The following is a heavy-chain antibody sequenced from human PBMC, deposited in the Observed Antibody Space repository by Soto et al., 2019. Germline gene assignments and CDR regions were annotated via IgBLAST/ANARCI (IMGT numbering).Heavy chain of an antibody. Sequence: QVKLVQSGAEVKKPGSSVKVSCKASGGTFSRFTSSWVRQAPGQGLEWMGRIIPLLDITNYAQKFQGRVTITADTFTTTAYMELSSLRSEDTAVYYCARENDNNGPFVFDPWGQGTLVTVSS. CDR3: ARENDNNGPFVFDP. CDR1: GGTFSRFT. V-gene: IGHV1-69*08. D-gene: IGHD3-22*01. J-gene: IGHJ5*02. CDR2: IIPLLDIT.